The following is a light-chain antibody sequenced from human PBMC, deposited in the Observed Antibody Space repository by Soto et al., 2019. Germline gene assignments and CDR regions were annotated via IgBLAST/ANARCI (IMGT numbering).Light chain of an antibody. CDR2: GAS. J-gene: IGKJ1*01. V-gene: IGKV3-20*01. CDR1: QSVSSSY. CDR3: QQYCSSQWT. Sequence: EIVLTQSPGTLSLSPGERATLSCRASQSVSSSYLAWYQQKPGQAPRLLIYGASSRATGIPDRFSGSGSGKDFTFTIRKLGPESFAVYYCQQYCSSQWTFGQGTKVEIK.